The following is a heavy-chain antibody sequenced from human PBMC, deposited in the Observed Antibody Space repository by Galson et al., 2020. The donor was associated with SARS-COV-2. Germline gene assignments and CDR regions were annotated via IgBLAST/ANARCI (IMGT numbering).Heavy chain of an antibody. CDR2: ISSNGDNT. Sequence: GESLKISCSASGFSFRDCAMHWVRLAPGKGLEYVAAISSNGDNTYYPDSVNGSFTISRDNSKNTLYLQMSSLKTEDTAVYYCVKNCRGDYPYYYYYMDVWGKGTTGTVAS. J-gene: IGHJ6*03. V-gene: IGHV3-64D*08. CDR1: GFSFRDCA. CDR3: VKNCRGDYPYYYYYMDV. D-gene: IGHD4-17*01.